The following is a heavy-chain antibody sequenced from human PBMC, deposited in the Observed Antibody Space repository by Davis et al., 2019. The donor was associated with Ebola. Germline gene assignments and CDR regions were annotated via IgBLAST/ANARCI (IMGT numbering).Heavy chain of an antibody. CDR3: FRDIVVVVAATQYYYYYGMDV. J-gene: IGHJ6*02. D-gene: IGHD2-15*01. CDR1: GFTFSSYW. Sequence: GGSLRLSCAASGFTFSSYWMSWVRQAPGKGLEWVANIKQDGSEKYYVDSVKGRFTISRDNAKNSLYLQMNSLRAEDTAVYYCFRDIVVVVAATQYYYYYGMDVWGQGTTVTVSS. V-gene: IGHV3-7*03. CDR2: IKQDGSEK.